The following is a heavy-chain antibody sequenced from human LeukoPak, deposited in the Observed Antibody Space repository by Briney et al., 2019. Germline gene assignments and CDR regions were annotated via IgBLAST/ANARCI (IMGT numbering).Heavy chain of an antibody. CDR3: ARAGYSYAVRYFDL. V-gene: IGHV4-34*01. D-gene: IGHD5-18*01. CDR2: INHSGST. CDR1: GGSFSGYY. J-gene: IGHJ2*01. Sequence: SETLPLTCAVYGGSFSGYYWSWIRQPPGKGLEWIGEINHSGSTNYNPSLKSRVTISVDTSKNQFSLKLSSVTAADTAVYYCARAGYSYAVRYFDLWGRGTLVTVSS.